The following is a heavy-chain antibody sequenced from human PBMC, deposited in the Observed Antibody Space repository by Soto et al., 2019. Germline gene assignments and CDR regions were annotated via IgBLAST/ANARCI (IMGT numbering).Heavy chain of an antibody. V-gene: IGHV4-34*01. CDR3: ARDKITGLFDY. CDR1: GWSFSGYS. Sequence: PSETMSLTCAVYGWSFSGYSWTWIRQPPGTGLEWIGEINHSGSTNYNPSLKSRVTISVDTSKSQFSLKLTSVTAADTAVYYCARDKITGLFDYWGQGTLVTVSS. D-gene: IGHD3-10*01. J-gene: IGHJ4*02. CDR2: INHSGST.